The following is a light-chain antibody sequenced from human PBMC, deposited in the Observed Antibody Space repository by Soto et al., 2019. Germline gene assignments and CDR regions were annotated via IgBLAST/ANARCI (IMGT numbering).Light chain of an antibody. J-gene: IGKJ4*01. CDR1: QSVSANY. CDR2: GAS. CDR3: HQYGSSPFT. Sequence: EIVLTQSPGTLSSSPGERATLSCRASQSVSANYLAWYQQKPGQAPRLLIYGASSRATGIPDRFSGSGSGTDFTLTISRLEPEDFAVYFCHQYGSSPFTFGGGTQVEIK. V-gene: IGKV3-20*01.